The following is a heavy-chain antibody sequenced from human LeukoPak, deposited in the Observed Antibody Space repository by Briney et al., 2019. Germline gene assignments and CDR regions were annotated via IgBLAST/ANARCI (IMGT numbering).Heavy chain of an antibody. J-gene: IGHJ3*02. Sequence: PSETLSLTCTVSGGSISSSSYYWGWIRQPPGKGLEWIGSIYYSGSTYDNPTLRSRVTISVDTSKNQFSRKLTSVTAADTAVYYCARGWELLSAFDIWGQGTMVTVSS. CDR3: ARGWELLSAFDI. CDR1: GGSISSSSYY. D-gene: IGHD1-26*01. V-gene: IGHV4-39*07. CDR2: IYYSGST.